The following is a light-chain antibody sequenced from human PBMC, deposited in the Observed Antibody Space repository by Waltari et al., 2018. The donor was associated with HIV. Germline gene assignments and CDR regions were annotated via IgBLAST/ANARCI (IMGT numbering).Light chain of an antibody. Sequence: QSVLTQPPSASGTPGQRVTISCSGSSSNIGSNTVNWYQKLPGTAPKLLIYSNNQRPSGVPDRFFGSKSGTSASLAISGLQSEDEADYYCAAWDDSLNGPGVVFGGGTKLTVL. CDR2: SNN. V-gene: IGLV1-44*01. CDR1: SSNIGSNT. CDR3: AAWDDSLNGPGVV. J-gene: IGLJ2*01.